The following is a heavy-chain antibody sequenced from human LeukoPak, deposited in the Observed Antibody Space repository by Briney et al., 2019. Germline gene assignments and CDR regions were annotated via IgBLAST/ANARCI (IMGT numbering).Heavy chain of an antibody. CDR3: ANLYCDSSGLLGSVRRRLDF. CDR2: IWYDGSNK. CDR1: GFTFSSYG. V-gene: IGHV3-33*06. J-gene: IGHJ6*04. Sequence: VGSLRLSCAASGFTFSSYGMHWVRQAPGKGLEWVAVIWYDGSNKYYADSVKGRFTISRDNSKNTLYLQMNSLRAEDTAVYYCANLYCDSSGLLGSVRRRLDFWGKGTTVTVSS. D-gene: IGHD3-22*01.